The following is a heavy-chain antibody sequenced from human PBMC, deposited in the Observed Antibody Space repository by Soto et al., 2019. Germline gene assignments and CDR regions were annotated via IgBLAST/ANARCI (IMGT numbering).Heavy chain of an antibody. D-gene: IGHD3-3*01. Sequence: QVQLQESGPGLVKPSVTLSLTCAVSGGSISSSNWWSWVRQPPGKGLEWIGEIYHSGSTNYNPSLKSRVTISVDKSKNQFSLKLSSVTDADTAVYYCARVRTIFGVVTSTDSMDVWGQGTTVTVSS. J-gene: IGHJ6*02. CDR2: IYHSGST. V-gene: IGHV4-4*02. CDR3: ARVRTIFGVVTSTDSMDV. CDR1: GGSISSSNW.